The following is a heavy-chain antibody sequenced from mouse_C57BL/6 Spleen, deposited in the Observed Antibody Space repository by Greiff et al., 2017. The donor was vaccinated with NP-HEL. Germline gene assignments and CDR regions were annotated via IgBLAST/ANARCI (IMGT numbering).Heavy chain of an antibody. CDR3: ATTTMITTPYAMDY. D-gene: IGHD2-4*01. CDR1: GYSFTDYN. J-gene: IGHJ4*01. CDR2: IHPNYGTT. V-gene: IGHV1-39*01. Sequence: EVQLQQSGPELVKPGASVKISCKASGYSFTDYNMNWVKQSNGKSLEWIGVIHPNYGTTSYNQKFKGKATLTVDQSSSTAYMQRSSLTSEDSAVYYCATTTMITTPYAMDYWGQATSVTVSS.